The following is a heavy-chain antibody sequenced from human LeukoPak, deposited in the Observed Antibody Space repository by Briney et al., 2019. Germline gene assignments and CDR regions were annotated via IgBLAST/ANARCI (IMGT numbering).Heavy chain of an antibody. CDR1: GFTFSDYY. CDR3: ARDHSTGYCSGGSCYSGGY. J-gene: IGHJ4*02. CDR2: ISSSGSTI. V-gene: IGHV3-11*01. Sequence: GGSLRLSCAASGFTFSDYYMSWIRQAPGKGLERVSYISSSGSTIYYADSVKGRFTISRDNAKNSLYLQMNSLRAEDTAVHYCARDHSTGYCSGGSCYSGGYWGQGTLVTVSS. D-gene: IGHD2-15*01.